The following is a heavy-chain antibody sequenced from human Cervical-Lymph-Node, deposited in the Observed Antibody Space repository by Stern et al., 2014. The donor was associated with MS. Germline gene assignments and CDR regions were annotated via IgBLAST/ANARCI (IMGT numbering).Heavy chain of an antibody. CDR1: GYTFTGYY. J-gene: IGHJ6*02. CDR2: INPNSGGT. Sequence: VQLVQSGAEVKKPGASVKVSCKASGYTFTGYYMHWVRQAPGQGLEWMGRINPNSGGTNYAQKFQGRVTMTRDTSISTAYMELSRLRSDDTAVYYCARDPRLHRSLKYYYYYGMDVWGQGTTLTVSS. CDR3: ARDPRLHRSLKYYYYYGMDV. D-gene: IGHD5-24*01. V-gene: IGHV1-2*06.